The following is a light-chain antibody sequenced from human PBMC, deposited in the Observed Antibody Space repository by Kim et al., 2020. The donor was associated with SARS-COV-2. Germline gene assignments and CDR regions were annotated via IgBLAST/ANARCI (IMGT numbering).Light chain of an antibody. Sequence: SPGEKATPPCRPSRTINNRLVWYQHKPGQAPRLLIYDATTRATGVPARFVGSGSETDFTLTISSLQSEDFAVYYCQQSNDWPPLTFGQGTKVDIK. CDR2: DAT. CDR3: QQSNDWPPLT. CDR1: RTINNR. J-gene: IGKJ1*01. V-gene: IGKV3-15*01.